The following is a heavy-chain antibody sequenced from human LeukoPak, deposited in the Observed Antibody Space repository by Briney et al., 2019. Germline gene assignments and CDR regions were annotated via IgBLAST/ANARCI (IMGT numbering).Heavy chain of an antibody. D-gene: IGHD3-10*02. Sequence: SVKVSCKASGGTFISYAISWVRQAPGQGLEWMGGIIPIFGTANYAQKFQGRVTITADESTSTAYMELSSLRSEDTAVYYCARDPVFGELSPFDYWGQGTLVTVSS. V-gene: IGHV1-69*13. CDR2: IIPIFGTA. CDR1: GGTFISYA. CDR3: ARDPVFGELSPFDY. J-gene: IGHJ4*02.